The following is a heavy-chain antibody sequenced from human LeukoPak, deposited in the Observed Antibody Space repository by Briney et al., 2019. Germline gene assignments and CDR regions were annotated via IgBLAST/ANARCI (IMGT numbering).Heavy chain of an antibody. CDR2: IYYSGST. V-gene: IGHV4-59*01. CDR3: AREGSYSSSSPFDY. D-gene: IGHD6-6*01. Sequence: PSETLSLTCTVSGGSIGRYYWSWIRQPPGKGLEWIGYIYYSGSTNYNPSLKSRVTISVDTSKNQFSLKLSSVTAADTAVYYCAREGSYSSSSPFDYWGQGTLVTVSS. J-gene: IGHJ4*02. CDR1: GGSIGRYY.